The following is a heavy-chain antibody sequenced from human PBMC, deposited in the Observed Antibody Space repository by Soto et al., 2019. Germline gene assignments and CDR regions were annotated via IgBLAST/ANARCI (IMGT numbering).Heavy chain of an antibody. CDR1: GGSISSGGYY. CDR2: IYYSGST. D-gene: IGHD4-4*01. CDR3: ARVEYRNYHYYYDMDV. Sequence: QVQLQESGPGLVKPSQTLSLTCTVSGGSISSGGYYWSWIRQHPGKGLELIGYIYYSGSTYYNPSLKSRVTISADTSQNQCSLKLSSASAADTAVYYCARVEYRNYHYYYDMDVWGQGTTVTVSS. V-gene: IGHV4-31*03. J-gene: IGHJ6*02.